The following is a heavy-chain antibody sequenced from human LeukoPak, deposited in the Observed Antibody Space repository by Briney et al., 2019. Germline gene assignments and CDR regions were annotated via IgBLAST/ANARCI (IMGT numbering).Heavy chain of an antibody. D-gene: IGHD2-8*01. CDR2: ITDSGGNT. Sequence: GGSLRLSCTASGFTFSTYAMSWVRQAPGKGLEWVSAITDSGGNTYYAAPVKGRFTISRDNSKNTLYLQMNSLRAEDTAACYCARAGHCTNGICYTADFDYWGQGTLVTVSS. J-gene: IGHJ4*02. CDR1: GFTFSTYA. CDR3: ARAGHCTNGICYTADFDY. V-gene: IGHV3-23*01.